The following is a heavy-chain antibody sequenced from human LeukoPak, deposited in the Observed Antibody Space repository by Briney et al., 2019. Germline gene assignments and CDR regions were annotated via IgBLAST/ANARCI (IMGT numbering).Heavy chain of an antibody. V-gene: IGHV3-23*01. CDR1: GFTFSNHN. Sequence: QPGGSLRLSCAASGFTFSNHNMSWVRQAPGKGLEWVSAISGSGGSTHYADSVKGRFTISRDNSKNTLYLQMNSLRAEDTAVYYCAKDLLRSYTGYWGQGTLVTVSS. D-gene: IGHD3-16*01. J-gene: IGHJ4*02. CDR2: ISGSGGST. CDR3: AKDLLRSYTGY.